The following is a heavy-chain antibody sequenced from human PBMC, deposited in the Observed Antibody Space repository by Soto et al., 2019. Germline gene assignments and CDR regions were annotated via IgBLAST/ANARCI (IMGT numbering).Heavy chain of an antibody. Sequence: PSETLSLTCSVSGGSISSHYWSWIRRPAGKGLEWIGLIYISGSTNYNPSLKSRVTMSVDTSKSQFSLKLSSVTAADTAVYYCAGYDSSGYYLDYWGQGTLVTVSS. CDR1: GGSISSHY. J-gene: IGHJ4*02. D-gene: IGHD3-22*01. CDR3: AGYDSSGYYLDY. V-gene: IGHV4-4*07. CDR2: IYISGST.